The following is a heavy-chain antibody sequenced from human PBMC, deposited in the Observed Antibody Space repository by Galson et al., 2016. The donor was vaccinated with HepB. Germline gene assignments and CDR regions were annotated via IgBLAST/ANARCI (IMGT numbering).Heavy chain of an antibody. CDR1: GFTFRSYA. CDR2: ISYDRSNK. V-gene: IGHV3-30*04. CDR3: AKDAGGYSALDY. D-gene: IGHD4-23*01. J-gene: IGHJ4*02. Sequence: SLRLSCAASGFTFRSYALHWVRQAPGKGLEWVALISYDRSNKYYADSVKGRFTISRDNSNNTLYLQMNSLGAEDTAVYYCAKDAGGYSALDYWGQGTLVSVSS.